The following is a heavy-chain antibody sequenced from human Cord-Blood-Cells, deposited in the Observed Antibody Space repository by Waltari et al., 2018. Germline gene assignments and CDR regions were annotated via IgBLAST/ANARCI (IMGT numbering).Heavy chain of an antibody. J-gene: IGHJ4*02. CDR2: IYHSGST. CDR1: GYSISRGFY. D-gene: IGHD2-21*01. CDR3: ARDPASYCGGDCYDY. Sequence: QVQLQESGPGLVKPSETLSLTCAVSGYSISRGFYWGWIRQTPGKGLAWIGSIYHSGSTSYNPSLNRRVTMSIDTSKNHFALKLSAVTAADTAVYYCARDPASYCGGDCYDYWGQGTLVTVSS. V-gene: IGHV4-38-2*02.